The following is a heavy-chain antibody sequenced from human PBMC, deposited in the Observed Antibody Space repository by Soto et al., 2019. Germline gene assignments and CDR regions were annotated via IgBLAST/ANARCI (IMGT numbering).Heavy chain of an antibody. J-gene: IGHJ4*02. Sequence: QVQLQQWGAGLLKPSETLSLTCAVYGGSFSGYYCTWIRQPPGTGLEWIGEINHSGSTNYNPSLKSRVTISVDTSKIQFSLTLTYVTAADTDVYYCARDKITGLFDSWGQGTLVTVSS. CDR2: INHSGST. CDR1: GGSFSGYY. D-gene: IGHD2-8*02. V-gene: IGHV4-34*01. CDR3: ARDKITGLFDS.